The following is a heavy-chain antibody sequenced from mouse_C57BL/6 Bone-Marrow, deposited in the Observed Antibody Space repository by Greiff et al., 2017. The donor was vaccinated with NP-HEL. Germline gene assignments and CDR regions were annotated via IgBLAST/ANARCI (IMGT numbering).Heavy chain of an antibody. CDR3: ARSQGIGISWYFDV. V-gene: IGHV1-59*01. CDR1: GYTFTSYW. D-gene: IGHD2-14*01. CDR2: IDPSDSYT. J-gene: IGHJ1*03. Sequence: QVQLQQPGAELVRPGTSVKLSCKASGYTFTSYWMHWVKQRPGQGLEWIGVIDPSDSYTNYNQKFKGKATLTVATSSSTAYMQLSSLTSEDSAVDYCARSQGIGISWYFDVWGTGTTVTVSS.